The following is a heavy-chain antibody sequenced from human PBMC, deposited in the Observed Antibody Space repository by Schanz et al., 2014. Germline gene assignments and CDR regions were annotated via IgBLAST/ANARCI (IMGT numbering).Heavy chain of an antibody. CDR3: ARDFDDRRGYGSGYCLGDCMDV. CDR2: ISYDGSNK. CDR1: GFTLSSYA. Sequence: QVQLVESGGGVVQPGRSLRLSCASYGFTLSSYAMHWVRQAPGKGLEWVAVISYDGSNKYYADSVKGRFTISRDNAKNSLYLQMNSLRAEDTAVYYCARDFDDRRGYGSGYCLGDCMDVWGQGTTVIVSS. V-gene: IGHV3-30-3*01. D-gene: IGHD3-10*01. J-gene: IGHJ6*02.